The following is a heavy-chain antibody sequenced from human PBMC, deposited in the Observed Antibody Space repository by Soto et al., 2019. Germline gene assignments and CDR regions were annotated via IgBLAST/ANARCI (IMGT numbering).Heavy chain of an antibody. CDR3: ARNHNRRWLQIGASAWLLGMDV. Sequence: SVKVSCKASGGTFSSYAISWVRQAPGQGLEWMGGIIPIFGTANYAQKFQGRVTITADESTSTAYMELSSLRSEDTAVYYCARNHNRRWLQIGASAWLLGMDVWGQGTTVTVSS. CDR2: IIPIFGTA. V-gene: IGHV1-69*13. J-gene: IGHJ6*02. CDR1: GGTFSSYA. D-gene: IGHD5-12*01.